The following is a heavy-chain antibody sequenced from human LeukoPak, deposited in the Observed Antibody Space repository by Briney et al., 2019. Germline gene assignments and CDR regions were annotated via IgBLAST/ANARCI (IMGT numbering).Heavy chain of an antibody. D-gene: IGHD3-10*01. V-gene: IGHV3-30*01. J-gene: IGHJ4*02. CDR3: ARGLNGSGSYYLIY. Sequence: HPGRSLRLSCAASGFTFSSYTIPWVRQAPGKGLEWVAVISYDGSNKYYADSVKGRFTISRDNSKNTLYLQMNSLRAEDTAVYYCARGLNGSGSYYLIYWGQGTLVTVSS. CDR2: ISYDGSNK. CDR1: GFTFSSYT.